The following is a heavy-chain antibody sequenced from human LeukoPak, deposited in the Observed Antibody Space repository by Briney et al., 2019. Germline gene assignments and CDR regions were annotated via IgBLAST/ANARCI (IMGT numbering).Heavy chain of an antibody. J-gene: IGHJ3*02. CDR1: GYTFTGYY. V-gene: IGHV1-2*02. Sequence: ASVKVSCKASGYTFTGYYMHWVRQAPGQGLEWMGWINPNSGGTNYAQKFQGRVTMTRDTSISTAYMELSRLRSDDTAVYYCARQILRYFDWSRRDAFDIWGQGTMVTVSS. CDR2: INPNSGGT. D-gene: IGHD3-9*01. CDR3: ARQILRYFDWSRRDAFDI.